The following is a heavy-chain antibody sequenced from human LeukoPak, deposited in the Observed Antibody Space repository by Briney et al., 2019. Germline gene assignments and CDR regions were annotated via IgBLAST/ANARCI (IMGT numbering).Heavy chain of an antibody. CDR2: IGAPGDT. CDR1: GFTFSTFD. Sequence: PGGSLRLSCAASGFTFSTFDMHWVRQGAGKGLEWVSTIGAPGDTYYADSVKGRFTISRDNSKNTLYLQMNSLRAEDTAVYYCARAYYDSSGYVLFDYWGQGTLVTVSS. V-gene: IGHV3-13*01. J-gene: IGHJ4*02. D-gene: IGHD3-22*01. CDR3: ARAYYDSSGYVLFDY.